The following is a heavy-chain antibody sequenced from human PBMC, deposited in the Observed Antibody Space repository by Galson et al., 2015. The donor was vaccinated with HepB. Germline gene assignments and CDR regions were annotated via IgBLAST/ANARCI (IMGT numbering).Heavy chain of an antibody. CDR1: GYSFTGYY. V-gene: IGHV1-2*06. CDR2: INPKSGGT. Sequence: SVKVSCKASGYSFTGYYMHWVRQAPGQGLKWMGRINPKSGGTNYAQKFQGRVTMTRDTSIDTAYMELNRLTSDDTAVYYCARGDCTGGSCYSTRDGHWGQGTLVTVSS. J-gene: IGHJ4*02. D-gene: IGHD2-15*01. CDR3: ARGDCTGGSCYSTRDGH.